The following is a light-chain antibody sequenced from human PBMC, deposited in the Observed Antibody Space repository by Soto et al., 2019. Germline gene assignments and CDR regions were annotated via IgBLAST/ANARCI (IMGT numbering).Light chain of an antibody. V-gene: IGKV1-5*03. Sequence: DIQMTQSPSSVSASVGDRVTITCRASQGISSWLAWYQQKPGKAPKLPIYKASTLKSGVPSRFSGSGSGTEFTLTISSLQPDDFATYYCQQYNSYSRTFGGGTKVDIK. CDR3: QQYNSYSRT. J-gene: IGKJ4*01. CDR1: QGISSW. CDR2: KAS.